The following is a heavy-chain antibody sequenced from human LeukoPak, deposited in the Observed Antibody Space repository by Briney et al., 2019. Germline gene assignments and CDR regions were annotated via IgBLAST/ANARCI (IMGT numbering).Heavy chain of an antibody. V-gene: IGHV4-39*07. CDR2: IYYSGST. D-gene: IGHD3-22*01. CDR3: ARDYGASDSSGYHEYFFDY. Sequence: SETLSLTCTVSGGSISSSSYYWGWIRQPPGKGLEWIGSIYYSGSTYYNPSLKSRVTISVDTSKNQFSLKLSSVTAADTAVYYCARDYGASDSSGYHEYFFDYWGQGTLVTVST. CDR1: GGSISSSSYY. J-gene: IGHJ4*02.